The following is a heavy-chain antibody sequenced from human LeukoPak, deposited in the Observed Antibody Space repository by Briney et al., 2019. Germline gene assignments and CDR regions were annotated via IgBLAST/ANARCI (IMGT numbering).Heavy chain of an antibody. D-gene: IGHD2-8*01. Sequence: SVKVSCKASGGTFHNFALTRVRQAPGQGLEWMGGIIPLFGTPNYAHKFQDKIMITADESTTTAFLDLRSLTSDDTAVYYCATEDIVLTGTITGWGQGTLVTVSS. CDR2: IIPLFGTP. J-gene: IGHJ4*02. CDR3: ATEDIVLTGTITG. V-gene: IGHV1-69*13. CDR1: GGTFHNFA.